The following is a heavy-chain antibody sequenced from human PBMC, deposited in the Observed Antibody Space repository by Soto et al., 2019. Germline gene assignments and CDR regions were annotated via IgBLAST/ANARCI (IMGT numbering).Heavy chain of an antibody. D-gene: IGHD6-6*01. CDR2: IIPIFGTA. CDR1: GGTFSSYA. J-gene: IGHJ4*02. Sequence: SVKVSCKASGGTFSSYAISWVRQAPGQGLEWMGGIIPIFGTANHAQKFQGRVTITADESTSTAYMELSSLRSEDTAVYYCARSGVSSSSKGGFDYWGQGTLVTVSS. V-gene: IGHV1-69*13. CDR3: ARSGVSSSSKGGFDY.